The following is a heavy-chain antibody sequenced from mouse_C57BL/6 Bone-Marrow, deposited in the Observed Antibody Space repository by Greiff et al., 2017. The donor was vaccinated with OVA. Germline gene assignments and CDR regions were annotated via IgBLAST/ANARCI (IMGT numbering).Heavy chain of an antibody. CDR1: GYTFTGYW. Sequence: QVQLQQSGAELMKPGASVKLSCKATGYTFTGYWIEWVKQRPGQGLEWIGDINPSNGGTNYNEKFKSKATLTVDKSSSTAYMHLSSLTSEDSAVYYCARLLGDYWGQGTTLTVSS. CDR3: ARLLGDY. CDR2: INPSNGGT. V-gene: IGHV1-53*01. D-gene: IGHD1-1*01. J-gene: IGHJ2*01.